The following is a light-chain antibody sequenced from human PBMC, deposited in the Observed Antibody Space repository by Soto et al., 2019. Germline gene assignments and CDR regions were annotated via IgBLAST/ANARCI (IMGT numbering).Light chain of an antibody. CDR3: QQYNNWPQT. CDR2: GAS. CDR1: QSVSSN. J-gene: IGKJ1*01. V-gene: IGKV3-15*01. Sequence: EIVMTQSPATLSVSPGERATLSCRASQSVSSNLAWYQQKPGQAPRLLIYGASTRATGIPARFSGSGSGTEFTLTISSLQSEDFAFYYCQQYNNWPQTFGQGTKGEIK.